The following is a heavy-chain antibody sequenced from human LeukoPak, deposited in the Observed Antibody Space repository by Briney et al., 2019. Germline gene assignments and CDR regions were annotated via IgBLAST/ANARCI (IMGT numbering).Heavy chain of an antibody. J-gene: IGHJ4*02. Sequence: GASVKVSCKASGGTFSSYAISWVRQAPGQGLEWMGGIIPIFGTANYAQKFQGRVTMSRDTSISTVYMELSRLRSDDTALYYCAREGVIGDGYNFFDYWGQGTLVTVSS. D-gene: IGHD5-24*01. CDR3: AREGVIGDGYNFFDY. CDR2: IIPIFGTA. V-gene: IGHV1-69*05. CDR1: GGTFSSYA.